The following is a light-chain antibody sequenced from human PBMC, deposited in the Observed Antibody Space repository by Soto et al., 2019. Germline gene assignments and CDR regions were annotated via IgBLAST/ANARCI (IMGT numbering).Light chain of an antibody. CDR2: EVS. V-gene: IGLV2-23*02. J-gene: IGLJ2*01. CDR1: SSDIGAYTS. Sequence: QSALTQPASVSGSPGQSITISCTGSSSDIGAYTSVSWYQQHPGKAPKLMIYEVSKRPSGVSDRFSGSKSGNTASLTISGLQADDEADYYCCSYATTTLFGGGTKLIVL. CDR3: CSYATTTL.